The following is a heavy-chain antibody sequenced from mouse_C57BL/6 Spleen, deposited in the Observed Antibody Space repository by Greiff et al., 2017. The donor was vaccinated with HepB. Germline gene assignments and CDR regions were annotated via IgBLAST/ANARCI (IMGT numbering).Heavy chain of an antibody. J-gene: IGHJ4*01. Sequence: DVLLVESGGGLVKPGGSLKLSCAASGFTFSDYGMHWVRQAPEKGLEWVAYISSGSSTIYYEDTVKGRFTISRDNAKNTVYLQMTSLRSAYTAMYYCARAMIYDGNPVTFYYAMDYWGQGTSVTVSS. V-gene: IGHV5-17*01. CDR3: ARAMIYDGNPVTFYYAMDY. CDR2: ISSGSSTI. CDR1: GFTFSDYG. D-gene: IGHD2-1*01.